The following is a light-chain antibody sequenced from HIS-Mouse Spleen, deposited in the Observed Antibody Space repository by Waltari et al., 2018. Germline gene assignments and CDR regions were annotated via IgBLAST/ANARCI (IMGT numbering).Light chain of an antibody. CDR2: EVS. J-gene: IGLJ2*01. Sequence: QSALTQPPSASGSPGPSVTISCTVTSSNVGGYNHVPWYQQHPGKAPKLMIYEVSKRPSGVPDRFSGSKSGNTASLTVSGLQAEDEADYYCSSYAGSNNLVFGGGTKLTVL. V-gene: IGLV2-8*01. CDR3: SSYAGSNNLV. CDR1: SSNVGGYNH.